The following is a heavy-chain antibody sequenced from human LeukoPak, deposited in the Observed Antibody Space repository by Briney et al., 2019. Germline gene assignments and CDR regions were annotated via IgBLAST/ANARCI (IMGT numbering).Heavy chain of an antibody. CDR3: AKVFFGTTVVTPVFDY. CDR2: NSESGGST. D-gene: IGHD4-23*01. CDR1: GLTFSSNA. J-gene: IGHJ4*02. V-gene: IGHV3-23*01. Sequence: PGQSLRLSRAADGLTFSSNAMGWVRQPPGNGLEWDSANSESGGSTYYADSVKGLFTICRDNSKNTLYLQMNSLRAEDTAVYYCAKVFFGTTVVTPVFDYWGQGTLVTVSS.